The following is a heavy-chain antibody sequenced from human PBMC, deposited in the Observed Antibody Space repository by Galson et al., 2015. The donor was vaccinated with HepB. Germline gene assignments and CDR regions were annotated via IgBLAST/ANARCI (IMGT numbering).Heavy chain of an antibody. CDR2: ISYDATKK. CDR3: ARDLYSYAADYYYHNGLDV. CDR1: GFTLRNYA. D-gene: IGHD3-22*01. Sequence: FLRLSCAASGFTLRNYAMHCVRQTPGKGLEWVAVISYDATKKYYIEDVKGRFSISRDNSKGTVYLQMSSLRAEDTAVYYCARDLYSYAADYYYHNGLDVWGQGTTVTVSS. V-gene: IGHV3-30*04. J-gene: IGHJ6*02.